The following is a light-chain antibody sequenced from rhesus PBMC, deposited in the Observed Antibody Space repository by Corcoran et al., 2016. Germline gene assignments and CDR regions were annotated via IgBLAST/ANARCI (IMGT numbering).Light chain of an antibody. J-gene: IGKJ4*01. CDR2: GVS. CDR3: QQYNNWPPT. Sequence: EVVLTQSPVTLSLSPGERATLSCRASQSVSYFLAWYQQKPGPAPRLLIYGVSNRAAGVPDRFSGSGSGADFTLAISRLEPEDFAVYFCQQYNNWPPTFGGGTKVEI. V-gene: IGKV3-42*03. CDR1: QSVSYF.